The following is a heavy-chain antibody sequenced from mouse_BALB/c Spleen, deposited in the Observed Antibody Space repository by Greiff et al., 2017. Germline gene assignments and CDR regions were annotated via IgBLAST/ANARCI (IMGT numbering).Heavy chain of an antibody. CDR2: ILPGSGST. CDR3: ARRGNWPDY. Sequence: QVQLKQSGPELVKPGASVKISCKTSGYTFSSYWIEWVKQRPGHGLEWIGEILPGSGSTNYNEKFKGKATFTADTSSNTAYMQLSSLTSEDSAVYYCARRGNWPDYWGQGTTLTVSS. V-gene: IGHV1-9*01. D-gene: IGHD4-1*01. J-gene: IGHJ2*01. CDR1: GYTFSSYW.